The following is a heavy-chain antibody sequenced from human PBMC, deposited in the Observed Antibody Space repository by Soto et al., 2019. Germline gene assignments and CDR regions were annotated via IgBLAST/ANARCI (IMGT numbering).Heavy chain of an antibody. Sequence: SETLSLTCTVSGGSISSSSYYWGWIRQPPGKGLEWIGSIYYSGSTYYSPSLKSRVTISVDTSKNQFSLKLSSVTAADTAVYYCARPNSGWSGWFDPWGQGTLVTVSS. D-gene: IGHD6-19*01. J-gene: IGHJ5*02. CDR2: IYYSGST. V-gene: IGHV4-39*01. CDR1: GGSISSSSYY. CDR3: ARPNSGWSGWFDP.